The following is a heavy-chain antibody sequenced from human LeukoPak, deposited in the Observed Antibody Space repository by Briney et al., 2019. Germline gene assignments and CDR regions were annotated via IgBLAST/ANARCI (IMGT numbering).Heavy chain of an antibody. V-gene: IGHV3-23*01. J-gene: IGHJ4*02. CDR1: GFTFSSYA. D-gene: IGHD2-15*01. Sequence: GGSLRPSCAASGFTFSSYAMSWVRQAPGQGLEWVSAISGPGGSIYYADSVKGRFTISRDNSKNTLYLQMTSLRAEDTAVYYCAKLSGQYCSGGSCYSGYWGQGTLVTVSS. CDR3: AKLSGQYCSGGSCYSGY. CDR2: ISGPGGSI.